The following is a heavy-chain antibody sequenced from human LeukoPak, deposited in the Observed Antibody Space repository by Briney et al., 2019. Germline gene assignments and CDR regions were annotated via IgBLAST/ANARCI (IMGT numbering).Heavy chain of an antibody. Sequence: ASVKVSCKASGGTFSSYAISWVRQAPGQGLEWMGWISAYNGNTNYAQKLQGRVTMTTDTSTSTAYMELRSLRSDDTAVYYCARDYDSSGYYYLLLDYWGQGTLVTVSS. CDR1: GGTFSSYA. D-gene: IGHD3-22*01. V-gene: IGHV1-18*01. CDR3: ARDYDSSGYYYLLLDY. CDR2: ISAYNGNT. J-gene: IGHJ4*02.